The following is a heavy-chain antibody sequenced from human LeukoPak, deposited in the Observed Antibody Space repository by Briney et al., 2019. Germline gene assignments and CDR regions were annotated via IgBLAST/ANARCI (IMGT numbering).Heavy chain of an antibody. CDR2: IYHSGST. CDR3: VGLTGIVPVLQYFDWFPAGTDWYFDL. J-gene: IGHJ2*01. V-gene: IGHV4-38-2*02. D-gene: IGHD3-9*01. Sequence: SETLSLTCTVYGYSISSGYYWCWIRQPPGKGLEWIGSIYHSGSTYYNLFLKSRDTISVDTSKNQFSLKLSSVTAADTAVYYCVGLTGIVPVLQYFDWFPAGTDWYFDLWGRGTLVTVSS. CDR1: GYSISSGYY.